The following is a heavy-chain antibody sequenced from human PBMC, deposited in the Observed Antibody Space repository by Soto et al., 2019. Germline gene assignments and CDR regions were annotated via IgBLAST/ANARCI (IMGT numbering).Heavy chain of an antibody. CDR2: IYYSGST. V-gene: IGHV4-59*01. J-gene: IGHJ4*02. D-gene: IGHD1-26*01. CDR1: GGSMSSYY. Sequence: QVQLQESGPGLVKPSETLSLTCTVAGGSMSSYYWSWIRQPPGKGLEWIGYIYYSGSTNYNASLTSRVTISVDTSKSQFSLKLGSVTAADTAVYYCARGRKWELTPFDYWGQGTLVTVSS. CDR3: ARGRKWELTPFDY.